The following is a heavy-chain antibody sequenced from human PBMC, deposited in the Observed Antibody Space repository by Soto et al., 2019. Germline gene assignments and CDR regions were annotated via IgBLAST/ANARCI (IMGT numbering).Heavy chain of an antibody. V-gene: IGHV5-51*01. J-gene: IGHJ5*01. CDR2: IDPVDSDD. CDR3: ARRALDPSGHYPPYNWFDS. Sequence: GESLKISCQGSGYIFTKHWIAWVRQKPGKGLEWIGIIDPVDSDDRYSPSVEGQVTISVDKSNNTAFLRWDKLKTSDTATYFCARRALDPSGHYPPYNWFDSWGQGTQVTVSS. CDR1: GYIFTKHW. D-gene: IGHD3-22*01.